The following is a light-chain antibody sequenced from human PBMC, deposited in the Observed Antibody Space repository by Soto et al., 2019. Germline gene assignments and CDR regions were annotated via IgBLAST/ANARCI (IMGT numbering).Light chain of an antibody. V-gene: IGLV2-14*01. CDR1: SSDAGGYNY. CDR2: DVS. CDR3: SSYTSSSTDYV. J-gene: IGLJ1*01. Sequence: QSALTQPASVSGSPGQSITISCTGTSSDAGGYNYVSWYQQHPGKAPKLMIYDVSNRPSGVSNRFSGSKSGNTASLTISGLQAEDEADYYCSSYTSSSTDYVFGTWTKLTVL.